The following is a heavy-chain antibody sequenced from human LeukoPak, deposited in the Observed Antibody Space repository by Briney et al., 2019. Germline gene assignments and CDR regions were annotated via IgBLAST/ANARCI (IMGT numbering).Heavy chain of an antibody. CDR2: MNPNSGNT. Sequence: ASVKVSCKASGYTFTGYYIHWVRQAPGQGLEWMGWMNPNSGNTGYAQKFQGRVTMTRNTSISTAYMELSSLRSEDTAVYYCALNYYDYVWGSYRYTPSHYWGQGTLVTVSS. CDR1: GYTFTGYY. D-gene: IGHD3-16*02. J-gene: IGHJ4*02. V-gene: IGHV1-8*01. CDR3: ALNYYDYVWGSYRYTPSHY.